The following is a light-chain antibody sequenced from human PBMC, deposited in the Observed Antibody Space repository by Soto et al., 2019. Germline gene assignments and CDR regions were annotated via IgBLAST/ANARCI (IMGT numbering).Light chain of an antibody. J-gene: IGKJ5*01. CDR2: DAY. Sequence: VMTQSPATLSLSPGDSATLSCGGSQSVSSSYLAWYQQKPCLAPRLLIYDAYSRATGIPDRFSGSGSGTDFTLTISRLEPEDFAVYYCQQYGSSPKITFGQGTRLEIK. CDR1: QSVSSSY. CDR3: QQYGSSPKIT. V-gene: IGKV3D-20*01.